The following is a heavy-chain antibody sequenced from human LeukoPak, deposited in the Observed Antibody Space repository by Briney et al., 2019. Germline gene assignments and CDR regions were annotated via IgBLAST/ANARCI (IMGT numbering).Heavy chain of an antibody. Sequence: SETLSLTCTVSGGSISSYYWSWIRQPPGKGLEWIGYIYYSGSTNYSPSLKSRVTISVDTSKNQFSLKPSSVTAADTAVYYCAREAYYYDSSGYYRGAFDIWGQGTMVTVFS. CDR3: AREAYYYDSSGYYRGAFDI. V-gene: IGHV4-59*01. J-gene: IGHJ3*02. CDR1: GGSISSYY. D-gene: IGHD3-22*01. CDR2: IYYSGST.